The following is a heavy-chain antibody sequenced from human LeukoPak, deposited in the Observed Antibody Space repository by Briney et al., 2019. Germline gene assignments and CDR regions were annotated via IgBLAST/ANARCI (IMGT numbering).Heavy chain of an antibody. CDR1: GFTFSSYA. Sequence: PGGSLRLSCAASGFTFSSYAMSWVRQAPGEGLEWVSAISGGGGSTYYADSVKGRFTISRDNSKDTLYLQMNSLRAEDTALYYCAKRVVGAFRYFDYWGQGTLVTVSS. CDR3: AKRVVGAFRYFDY. D-gene: IGHD1-26*01. CDR2: ISGGGGST. J-gene: IGHJ4*02. V-gene: IGHV3-23*01.